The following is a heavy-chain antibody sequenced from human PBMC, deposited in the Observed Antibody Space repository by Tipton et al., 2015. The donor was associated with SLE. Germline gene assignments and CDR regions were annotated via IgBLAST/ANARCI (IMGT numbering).Heavy chain of an antibody. V-gene: IGHV5-51*03. D-gene: IGHD3-10*01. Sequence: QSGAEVKKPGEALQISCKTSGYSFTNSWIVWFRHMPGKGLECMGMIDPSDSDTRYNPSFQGHVSMSIDRSTTTAYLQWRSLEASDTAMYFCARRWVQTVFDYWGQGTLVTVSS. CDR2: IDPSDSDT. CDR3: ARRWVQTVFDY. J-gene: IGHJ4*02. CDR1: GYSFTNSW.